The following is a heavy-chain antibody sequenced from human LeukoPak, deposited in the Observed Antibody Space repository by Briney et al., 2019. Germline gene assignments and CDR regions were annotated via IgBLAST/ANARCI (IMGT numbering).Heavy chain of an antibody. D-gene: IGHD5-18*01. CDR3: ARDPFDEEGIRGAFDI. CDR1: GGSISSGGYY. V-gene: IGHV4-30-2*01. CDR2: IYHSGST. J-gene: IGHJ3*02. Sequence: PSETLSLTCTVSGGSISSGGYYWSWIRQPPGKGLEWIGYIYHSGSTYYNPSLKSRVTISVDRSKNQFSLKLSSVTAADTAVYYCARDPFDEEGIRGAFDIWGQGTMVTVSS.